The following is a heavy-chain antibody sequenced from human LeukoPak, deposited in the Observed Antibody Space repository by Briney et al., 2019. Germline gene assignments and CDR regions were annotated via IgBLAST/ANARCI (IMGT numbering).Heavy chain of an antibody. J-gene: IGHJ5*02. CDR1: GDSISSGGYS. Sequence: PSETLSLTCVVSGDSISSGGYSWSWIRQPPGKGLEWIGYIFHTGSTFYNPSLKSRVTISVDNSKNHFSLRLSSVTAADTAVYSRARELWFANAPGSWLDPWGQGTLVTVSS. D-gene: IGHD3-10*01. V-gene: IGHV4-30-2*01. CDR3: ARELWFANAPGSWLDP. CDR2: IFHTGST.